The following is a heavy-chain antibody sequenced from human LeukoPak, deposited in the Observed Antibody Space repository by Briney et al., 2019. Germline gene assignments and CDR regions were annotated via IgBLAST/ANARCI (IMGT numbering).Heavy chain of an antibody. CDR2: ISYDGSNK. D-gene: IGHD1-26*01. CDR3: ARDQWSGSYYGLNPFDL. J-gene: IGHJ2*01. Sequence: GRSLRLSCAASGFTFSSYAMHWVRQAPGKGLEWVAVISYDGSNKYYADSVKGRFTISRDNSKNTLYLQMNSLRAEDTAVYCCARDQWSGSYYGLNPFDLWGRGTLVTVSS. V-gene: IGHV3-30-3*01. CDR1: GFTFSSYA.